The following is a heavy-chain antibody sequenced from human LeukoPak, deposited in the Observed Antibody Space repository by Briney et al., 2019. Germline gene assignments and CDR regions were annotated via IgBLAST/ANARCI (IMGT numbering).Heavy chain of an antibody. CDR3: AKDVGGWDFGDYTD. Sequence: QPGGSLRLSCAASGFTFSSYAMSWVRQAPGKGLEWVSAISGSGGSTYYADSVKGRFTISRDNSKNTLSLQMNSLRAEDTAVYYCAKDVGGWDFGDYTDWGQGTLVIVSS. D-gene: IGHD4-17*01. CDR1: GFTFSSYA. V-gene: IGHV3-23*01. J-gene: IGHJ4*02. CDR2: ISGSGGST.